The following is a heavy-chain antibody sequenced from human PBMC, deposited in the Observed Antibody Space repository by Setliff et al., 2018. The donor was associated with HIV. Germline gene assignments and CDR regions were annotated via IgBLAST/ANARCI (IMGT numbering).Heavy chain of an antibody. V-gene: IGHV4-61*02. CDR2: IYIRGST. D-gene: IGHD3-10*01. Sequence: SETLSLTCTVSGGSISSGSDYWSWIRQPAGKGLELIGRIYIRGSTNYNPSLKNRVTISVDTSKKQFSLKLSSVTAADTAVYHCARGSRNYYGSGALDYWGQGTLVTVSS. CDR3: ARGSRNYYGSGALDY. CDR1: GGSISSGSDY. J-gene: IGHJ4*02.